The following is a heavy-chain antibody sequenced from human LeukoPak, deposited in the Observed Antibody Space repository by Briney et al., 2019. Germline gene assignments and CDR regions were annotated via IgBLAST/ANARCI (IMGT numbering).Heavy chain of an antibody. Sequence: PGGSLRLSCSASGFTFSSYEMNWVRQAPGKGLEWVSYISSSGSTIHYADSVKGRFTISRDNAKNSLYLQMNSPRAEDTAVYYCAKDVYYYDSSAYSSLDYWGQGTLVTVSS. CDR3: AKDVYYYDSSAYSSLDY. CDR2: ISSSGSTI. J-gene: IGHJ4*02. CDR1: GFTFSSYE. V-gene: IGHV3-48*03. D-gene: IGHD3-22*01.